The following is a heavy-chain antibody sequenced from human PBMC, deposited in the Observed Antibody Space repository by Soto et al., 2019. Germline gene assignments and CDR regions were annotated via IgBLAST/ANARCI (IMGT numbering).Heavy chain of an antibody. CDR1: GFTVSSNY. V-gene: IGHV3-53*01. CDR2: IYSGSNT. Sequence: EVQLVESGGGLIQPGGSLRLSCAASGFTVSSNYMSWVRQAPGKGLEWVSIIYSGSNTYYADSVKGRFTISRDNSKNTLYLQMNSLRAEYTAVYYCARSPCGDYTYGFDYWGQGTLVTFSS. CDR3: ARSPCGDYTYGFDY. D-gene: IGHD4-17*01. J-gene: IGHJ4*02.